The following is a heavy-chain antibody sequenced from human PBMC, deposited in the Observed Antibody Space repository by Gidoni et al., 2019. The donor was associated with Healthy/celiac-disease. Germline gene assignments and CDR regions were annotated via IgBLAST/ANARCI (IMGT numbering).Heavy chain of an antibody. J-gene: IGHJ3*02. D-gene: IGHD1-20*01. CDR1: GFSLSTSGVG. V-gene: IGHV2-5*02. CDR3: ATPGYNWNDFGAFDI. CDR2: IYWDDDK. Sequence: QITLRESGPTLVIPTHTLTLTRTFSGFSLSTSGVGVVWIRQPPGKALEWLALIYWDDDKRYSPSLKSRLTITKDTSKNQVVLTMTNMEPVDTATYYCATPGYNWNDFGAFDIWGQGTMVTVSS.